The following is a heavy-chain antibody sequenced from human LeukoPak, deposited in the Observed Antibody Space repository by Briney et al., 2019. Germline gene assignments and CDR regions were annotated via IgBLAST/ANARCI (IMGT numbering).Heavy chain of an antibody. V-gene: IGHV1-24*01. CDR1: GYNYLNYD. Sequence: ASVKVSCKASGYNYLNYDINWVRQAPGKGLEWMGGFDPKEGERVYAQNFQGRFTMTEDTSSGTAYMELNSLRSEDTAVYYCTTREIVVEPAQTSMVRGVLWRSDFWGHGTLVTVSS. D-gene: IGHD3-10*01. CDR2: FDPKEGER. J-gene: IGHJ4*01. CDR3: TTREIVVEPAQTSMVRGVLWRSDF.